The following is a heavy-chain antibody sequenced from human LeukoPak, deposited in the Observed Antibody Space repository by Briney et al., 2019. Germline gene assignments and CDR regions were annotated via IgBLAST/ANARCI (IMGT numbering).Heavy chain of an antibody. V-gene: IGHV3-23*01. J-gene: IGHJ4*02. CDR2: ISGSGDT. Sequence: GGSLRLSCAASGFTFSSYAMTWVRQAPGKGLEWVSAISGSGDTYYADSVKGRFTISRDNSKNTLYLQMSSLRAEDTAVYYCAKDLLGTVTEFDYWGQGALVTVSS. CDR1: GFTFSSYA. CDR3: AKDLLGTVTEFDY. D-gene: IGHD4-17*01.